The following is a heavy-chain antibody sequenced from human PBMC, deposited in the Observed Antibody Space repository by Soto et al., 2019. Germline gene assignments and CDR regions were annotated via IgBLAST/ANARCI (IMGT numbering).Heavy chain of an antibody. D-gene: IGHD3-22*01. Sequence: GASVKFSCKGSGFTFSRSAVQWVRQVRGQGLEWIGWIVAASGKTDYPQIFQERVTITRDMSTSTAYMELSSLSSEDTAVYYCAATLDWGSYDFGGYPSWGQGTLVTVSS. CDR1: GFTFSRSA. CDR2: IVAASGKT. V-gene: IGHV1-58*01. J-gene: IGHJ4*02. CDR3: AATLDWGSYDFGGYPS.